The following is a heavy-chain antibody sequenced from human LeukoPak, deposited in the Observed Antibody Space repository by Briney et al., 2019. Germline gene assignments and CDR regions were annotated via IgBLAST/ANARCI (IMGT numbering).Heavy chain of an antibody. D-gene: IGHD4-17*01. CDR1: GFTFSSYS. J-gene: IGHJ6*02. V-gene: IGHV3-48*04. CDR2: ITDSSSAM. Sequence: PGGSLRLSCAASGFTFSSYSMNWVRQAPGKGLEWVSYITDSSSAMYYADSVKGRFTISRDNAKNSLYLQMNSLRAEDTAVYYCARDYGDYPGHYGMDVWGQGTTVTVSS. CDR3: ARDYGDYPGHYGMDV.